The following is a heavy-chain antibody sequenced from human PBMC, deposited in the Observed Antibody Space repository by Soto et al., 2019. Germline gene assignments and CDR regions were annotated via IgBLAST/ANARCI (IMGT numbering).Heavy chain of an antibody. CDR2: IFHSGTT. Sequence: SETLSLTCVVSGGSIYSGNWWNWVRQSPGKVLELIGEIFHSGTTNYNPSLKSRVTISVDKSKNQFSLNVTSVTAADTAVYYCAGGIQLRLDAFDIWGQGTMVTVSS. J-gene: IGHJ3*02. CDR1: GGSIYSGNW. D-gene: IGHD5-18*01. CDR3: AGGIQLRLDAFDI. V-gene: IGHV4-4*02.